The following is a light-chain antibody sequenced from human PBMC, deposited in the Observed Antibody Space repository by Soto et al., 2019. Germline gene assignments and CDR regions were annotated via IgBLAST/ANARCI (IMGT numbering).Light chain of an antibody. CDR3: QQYNNWPRA. V-gene: IGKV3-20*01. J-gene: IGKJ1*01. CDR2: DAS. Sequence: EIVLTQSPGTLSLSPGERATLSCRASQSVSSSYLAWYQQKPGQAPRLLVYDASNRATGIPARFSGSGSGTDFTLTISSLEPEDFAVYYCQQYNNWPRAFGQGTKVDIK. CDR1: QSVSSSY.